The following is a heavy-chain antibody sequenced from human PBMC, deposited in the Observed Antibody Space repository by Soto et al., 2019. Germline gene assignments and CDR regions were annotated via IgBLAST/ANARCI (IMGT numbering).Heavy chain of an antibody. Sequence: QVQLVQSGAEVKKPGASVKVSCKASGYTFTSYTINWVRQATGQGPEYMGWMNPITGNTGYAQKFQGRVTMTRDTXKXXAYMEVTSLRSKDTAVYYCARYGDYFGSGRSYFDYWGQGTLVTVSS. CDR2: MNPITGNT. V-gene: IGHV1-8*01. CDR1: GYTFTSYT. CDR3: ARYGDYFGSGRSYFDY. J-gene: IGHJ4*02. D-gene: IGHD3-10*01.